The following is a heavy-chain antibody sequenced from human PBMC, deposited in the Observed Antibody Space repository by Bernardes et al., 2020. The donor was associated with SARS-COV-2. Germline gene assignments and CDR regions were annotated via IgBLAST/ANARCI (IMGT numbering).Heavy chain of an antibody. V-gene: IGHV4-4*02. J-gene: IGHJ4*02. CDR3: ARHRYYFDY. CDR1: GGSITSNNW. Sequence: SETLSLTCAVSGGSITSNNWWTWVRQPPGKGLEWIGDIYHSGTTNYNPSLKSRVTISVNRSQNQFSLRLNSVTAADTAVYYCARHRYYFDYWGQGTLVTVSS. CDR2: IYHSGTT.